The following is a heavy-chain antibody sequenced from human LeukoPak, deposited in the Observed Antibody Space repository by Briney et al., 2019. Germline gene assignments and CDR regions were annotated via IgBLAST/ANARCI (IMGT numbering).Heavy chain of an antibody. Sequence: PSETLSLTCAVYGRSFSGYYWSWIRQPPGKGLEWIGEINHSGSTNYNPSLKSRVTISVDTSKNQFSLKLSSVTAADTAVYYCARGRNPLLCFGELSPWFDTWGQGTLVTVSS. CDR1: GRSFSGYY. J-gene: IGHJ5*02. D-gene: IGHD3-10*01. CDR2: INHSGST. CDR3: ARGRNPLLCFGELSPWFDT. V-gene: IGHV4-34*01.